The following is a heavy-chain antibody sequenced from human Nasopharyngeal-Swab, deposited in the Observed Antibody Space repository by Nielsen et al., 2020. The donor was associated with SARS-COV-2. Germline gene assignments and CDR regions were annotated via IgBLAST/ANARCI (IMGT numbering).Heavy chain of an antibody. CDR2: ISYEGSNK. CDR1: GFTFSSYA. Sequence: GGSLRLSCAASGFTFSSYAMHWVRQAPGKGLEWVAVISYEGSNKYYADSVKGRFTISRDNSKNTLYLQMNSLRAEDTAVYYCARDPMITFGGVIVADYYYYGMDVWGQGTTVTVSS. D-gene: IGHD3-16*02. V-gene: IGHV3-30-3*01. J-gene: IGHJ6*02. CDR3: ARDPMITFGGVIVADYYYYGMDV.